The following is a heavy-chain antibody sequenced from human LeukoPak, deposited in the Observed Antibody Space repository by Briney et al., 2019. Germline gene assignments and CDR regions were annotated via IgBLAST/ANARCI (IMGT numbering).Heavy chain of an antibody. CDR3: ARDVAYDFWSGYPWFDP. CDR2: IYYSGST. CDR1: GGSISSSSYY. D-gene: IGHD3-3*01. Sequence: SSETLSLTCTVSGGSISSSSYYWGWIRQPPGKGLEWIGSIYYSGSTYYNPSLKSRVTISVDTSKNQFSLKLSSVTAADTAVYYCARDVAYDFWSGYPWFDPWGQGALVTVSS. V-gene: IGHV4-39*07. J-gene: IGHJ5*02.